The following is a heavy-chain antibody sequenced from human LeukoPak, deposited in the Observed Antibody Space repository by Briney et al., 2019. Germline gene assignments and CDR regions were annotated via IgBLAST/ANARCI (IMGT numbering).Heavy chain of an antibody. Sequence: SETLSLTCTVSGGSVSSYYWSWIRRPPGRGLEWIAYLSHSGSSDSNPSLTSRVTTLVDTSKNQFSLKLSSVTAADTAVYYCARHSRRYYDSSGPPHFQHWGQGTLVTVSS. CDR2: LSHSGSS. J-gene: IGHJ1*01. CDR3: ARHSRRYYDSSGPPHFQH. D-gene: IGHD3-22*01. V-gene: IGHV4-59*08. CDR1: GGSVSSYY.